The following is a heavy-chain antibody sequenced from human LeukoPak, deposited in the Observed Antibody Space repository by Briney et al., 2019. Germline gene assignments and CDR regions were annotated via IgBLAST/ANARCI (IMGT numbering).Heavy chain of an antibody. CDR1: GFTFSTYW. D-gene: IGHD2-2*01. V-gene: IGHV3-7*01. CDR3: ARVSTAAANFDF. CDR2: VKQDGSAK. J-gene: IGHJ4*02. Sequence: GGSLRLSCVASGFTFSTYWMSWVRQAPGKGLEWVANVKQDGSAKDYVDSVKGRFTISRDNAKNSLYLQMNSLRAEDTAVYYCARVSTAAANFDFWGQGILVTVSS.